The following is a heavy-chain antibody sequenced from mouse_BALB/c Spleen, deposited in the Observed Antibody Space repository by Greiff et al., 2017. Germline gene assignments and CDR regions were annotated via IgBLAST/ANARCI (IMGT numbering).Heavy chain of an antibody. CDR2: ISSGSSTI. CDR1: GFTFSSFG. D-gene: IGHD2-14*01. Sequence: DVKLVESGGGLVQPGGSRKLSCAASGFTFSSFGMHWVRQAPEKGLEWVAYISSGSSTIYYADTVKGRFTISRDNPKNTLFLQMTSLRSEDTAMYYCARMYYRYDGAMDYWGQGTSVTVSS. V-gene: IGHV5-17*02. J-gene: IGHJ4*01. CDR3: ARMYYRYDGAMDY.